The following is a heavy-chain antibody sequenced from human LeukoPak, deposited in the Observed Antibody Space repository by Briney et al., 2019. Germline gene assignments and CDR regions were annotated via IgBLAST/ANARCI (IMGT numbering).Heavy chain of an antibody. Sequence: GASVKVSCKASGYTFTSYYMHWVRQAPGQGLEWMGIINPSGGSTTYAQKFQGRVTMTRDMSTSTVYMELNSLRSDDTAVYYCATSSTTVTSNDYWGQGTLVTVSS. CDR3: ATSSTTVTSNDY. CDR1: GYTFTSYY. CDR2: INPSGGST. D-gene: IGHD4-17*01. J-gene: IGHJ4*02. V-gene: IGHV1-46*01.